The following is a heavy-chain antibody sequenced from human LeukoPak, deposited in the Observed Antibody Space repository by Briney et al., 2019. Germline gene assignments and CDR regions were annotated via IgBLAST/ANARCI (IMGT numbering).Heavy chain of an antibody. J-gene: IGHJ4*02. D-gene: IGHD6-19*01. CDR2: IIPILGIA. CDR3: AREDSSGWYWDY. V-gene: IGHV1-69*04. CDR1: GGTFSSYA. Sequence: GASVKVSCKASGGTFSSYAISWVRQAPGQELEWMGRIIPILGIANYAQKFQGRVTITADKSTSTAYMELSSLRSEDTAVYYCAREDSSGWYWDYWGQGTLVTVSS.